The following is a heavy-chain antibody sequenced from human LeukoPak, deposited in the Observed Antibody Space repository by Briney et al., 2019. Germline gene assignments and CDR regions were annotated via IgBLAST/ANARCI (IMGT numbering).Heavy chain of an antibody. V-gene: IGHV4-4*07. CDR2: IHNSGCN. D-gene: IGHD1-26*01. CDR3: ARGYSGNYLRFDP. Sequence: SDTLSLPCTVSGGSFSSSYWIWIRQPAGKGLEGIGRIHNSGCNNLNPPLKSRGPISIEKSKNQISLKLNSVTAADTAVYYCARGYSGNYLRFDPWGQGSLVTVSS. CDR1: GGSFSSSY. J-gene: IGHJ5*02.